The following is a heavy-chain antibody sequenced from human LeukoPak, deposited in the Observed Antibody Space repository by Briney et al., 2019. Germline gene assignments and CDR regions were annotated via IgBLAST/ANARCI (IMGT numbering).Heavy chain of an antibody. D-gene: IGHD4-17*01. CDR1: GYTFIDSY. V-gene: IGHV1-18*04. CDR2: ISAYNGNT. Sequence: ASVKVSCKTSGYTFIDSYIHWVRQAPGQGLEWMGWISAYNGNTNYAQKLQGRVTMTTDTSTSTAYMELRSLRSDDTAVYYCARANNYGNFDFWGQGTLVTVSS. J-gene: IGHJ4*02. CDR3: ARANNYGNFDF.